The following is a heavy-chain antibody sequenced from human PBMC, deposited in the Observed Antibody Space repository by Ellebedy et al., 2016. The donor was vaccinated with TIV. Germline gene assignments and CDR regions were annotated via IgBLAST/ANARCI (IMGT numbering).Heavy chain of an antibody. Sequence: AASVKVSCKASGYTFTDYRLDWVRQAPGLGLEWMGWISPNGGGTHYAQKFQGRVSMTGDTSISTAYLELSRLTSDDTAGYYCARDYWGSYEYWGQGTLVTVSS. J-gene: IGHJ4*02. CDR3: ARDYWGSYEY. D-gene: IGHD1-26*01. V-gene: IGHV1-2*02. CDR2: ISPNGGGT. CDR1: GYTFTDYR.